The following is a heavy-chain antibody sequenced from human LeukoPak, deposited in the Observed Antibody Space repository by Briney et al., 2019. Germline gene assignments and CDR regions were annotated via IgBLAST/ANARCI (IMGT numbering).Heavy chain of an antibody. Sequence: PSETLSLTCAVYGGSFSGYYWSWIRQPPGKGLEWIGEINHSGSTNYNPSLKSRVTISVDTSKNQFSLKLSSVTAADTAVYYCASISAFDIWGQGTMVTVSS. CDR1: GGSFSGYY. V-gene: IGHV4-34*01. CDR2: INHSGST. CDR3: ASISAFDI. J-gene: IGHJ3*02. D-gene: IGHD3-3*02.